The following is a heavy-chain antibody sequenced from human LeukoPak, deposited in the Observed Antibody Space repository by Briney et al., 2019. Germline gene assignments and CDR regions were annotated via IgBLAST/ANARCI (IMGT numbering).Heavy chain of an antibody. CDR3: AKLRSSGWYRRAYFDY. D-gene: IGHD6-19*01. CDR1: GFTFSSYA. V-gene: IGHV3-23*01. J-gene: IGHJ4*02. CDR2: ISGSGGST. Sequence: GGSLRLSCAASGFTFSSYAMGWVRQAPGKGLEWVSAISGSGGSTYYADSVKGRFTISRDNSKNTLYLQMNSLRAEDTAVYYCAKLRSSGWYRRAYFDYWGQGTLVTVSS.